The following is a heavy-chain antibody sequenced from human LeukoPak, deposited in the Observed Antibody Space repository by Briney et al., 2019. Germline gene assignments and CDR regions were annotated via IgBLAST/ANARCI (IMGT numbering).Heavy chain of an antibody. Sequence: SETLSLTCTVSGGSISSYYWSWIRQPPGRGLEWIGHIYDSGSTNYNPSLKSRVTISVDTSKNQFSLKLSSVTAADTAVYYCAREFSWSGFFDYWGQGTLVTVSS. D-gene: IGHD3-3*01. V-gene: IGHV4-59*01. CDR1: GGSISSYY. J-gene: IGHJ4*02. CDR3: AREFSWSGFFDY. CDR2: IYDSGST.